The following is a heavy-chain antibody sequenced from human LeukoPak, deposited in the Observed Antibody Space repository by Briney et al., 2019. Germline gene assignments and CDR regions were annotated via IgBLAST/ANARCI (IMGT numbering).Heavy chain of an antibody. D-gene: IGHD2-21*01. CDR1: GGSISSHY. Sequence: SETLSLTRTDSGGSISSHYWSWIRQPPGKGLEWIGYIYYSGSTNYNPSLKSRVTISVDTSKNQFSLKLSSVTAADTAVYYCAREIGGGVSYYDYWGQGTLVTVSS. CDR2: IYYSGST. V-gene: IGHV4-59*11. CDR3: AREIGGGVSYYDY. J-gene: IGHJ4*02.